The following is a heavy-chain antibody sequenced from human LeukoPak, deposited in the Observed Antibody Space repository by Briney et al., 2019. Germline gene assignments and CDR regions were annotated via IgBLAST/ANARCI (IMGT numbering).Heavy chain of an antibody. D-gene: IGHD3-22*01. CDR1: GFTFSSYG. V-gene: IGHV3-30*02. CDR3: AGNSRYYYDSSGYSLDY. Sequence: GGSLRLSCAASGFTFSSYGMHWVRQAPGKGLEWVAFIRYDGSNKYYADSVKGRFTISRDNSKNTLYLQMNSLRAEDTAVYYCAGNSRYYYDSSGYSLDYWGQGTLVTVSS. J-gene: IGHJ4*02. CDR2: IRYDGSNK.